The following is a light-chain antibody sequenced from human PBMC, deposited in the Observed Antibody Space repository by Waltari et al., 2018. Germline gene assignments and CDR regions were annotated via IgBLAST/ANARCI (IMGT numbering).Light chain of an antibody. J-gene: IGKJ1*01. CDR1: QSLLHSNGYNY. CDR3: MQALQTTWT. V-gene: IGKV2-28*01. CDR2: LGS. Sequence: DIVMTQSPLSLPVTPGEPASISCRSSQSLLHSNGYNYLDWDLQKPGQSPQLLIYLGSNRASGVPDRFSGSGSGTDFTLKISRVEAEDGGVYYCMQALQTTWTFGQGTKVEIK.